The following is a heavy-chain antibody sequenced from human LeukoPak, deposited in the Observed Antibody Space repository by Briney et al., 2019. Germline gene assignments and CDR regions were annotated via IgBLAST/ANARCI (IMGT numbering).Heavy chain of an antibody. V-gene: IGHV1-2*02. CDR2: INPNSGGT. D-gene: IGHD5-18*01. CDR3: AREPPQLWLRGMDY. CDR1: GFTFTGYY. Sequence: ASVKVSCKTSGFTFTGYYIHWVRQAPGQGLEWMGWINPNSGGTNYAQKFQGRVTMTRDTSISTAYMELSRLRSDDTAVYYCAREPPQLWLRGMDYWGQGTLVTVSS. J-gene: IGHJ4*02.